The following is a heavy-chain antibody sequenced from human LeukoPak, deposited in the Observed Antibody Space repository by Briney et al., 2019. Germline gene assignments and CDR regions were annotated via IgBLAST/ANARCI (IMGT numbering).Heavy chain of an antibody. V-gene: IGHV3-23*01. Sequence: PGRSLRLSCAASGFTFSSYAMSWVRQAPGKGLEWVSAISGSGGSTYYADSVKGRFTISRDNSKNTLYLQMNSLRAEDTAVYYCAIDSSGWSREDYWGQGTLVTVSS. J-gene: IGHJ4*02. CDR1: GFTFSSYA. D-gene: IGHD6-19*01. CDR3: AIDSSGWSREDY. CDR2: ISGSGGST.